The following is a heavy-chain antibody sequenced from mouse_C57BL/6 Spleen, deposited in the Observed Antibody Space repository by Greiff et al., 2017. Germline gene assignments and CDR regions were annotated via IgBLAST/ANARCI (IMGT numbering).Heavy chain of an antibody. V-gene: IGHV1-69*01. D-gene: IGHD2-4*01. CDR1: GYTFTSYW. J-gene: IGHJ3*01. CDR3: ASHYDYEWFAY. Sequence: VQLQQPGAELVMPGASVKLSCKASGYTFTSYWMHWVKQRPGQGLEWIGEIDPSDSYTNYNQKFKGKSTLTVDKSSSTAYMQLSSLTSEDAAVYYCASHYDYEWFAYWGQGTLVTVSA. CDR2: IDPSDSYT.